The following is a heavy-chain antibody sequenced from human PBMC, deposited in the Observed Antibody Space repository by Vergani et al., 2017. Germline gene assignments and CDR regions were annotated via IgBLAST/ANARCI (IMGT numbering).Heavy chain of an antibody. Sequence: VQLVESGGGVVQPGGSLRLSCAASGFPLSNAWIHWVRQGPGKGLEWVSRVGFDGSDTVYADSVKGRFTISRDNAKNSLYLQMNSLRAEDTALYYCVKDIAASGNYWYFDLWGRGTLVTVSS. J-gene: IGHJ2*01. CDR3: VKDIAASGNYWYFDL. D-gene: IGHD6-13*01. CDR1: GFPLSNAW. CDR2: VGFDGSDT. V-gene: IGHV3-74*01.